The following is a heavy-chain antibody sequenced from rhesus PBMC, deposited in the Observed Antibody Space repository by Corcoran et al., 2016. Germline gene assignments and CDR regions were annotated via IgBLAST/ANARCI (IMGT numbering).Heavy chain of an antibody. CDR3: ARRDPTTVAATGLDY. D-gene: IGHD4-29*01. CDR1: GGSISSNY. J-gene: IGHJ4*01. CDR2: ISGSGGST. Sequence: QLQLQESGPGLVKPSETLSLTCAVSGGSISSNYWSWIRQPPGKGLEWIGRISGSGGSTDYTPSLKSRVTISTDPSQNQFSLKLSFVTAADTAVYYCARRDPTTVAATGLDYWGQGVLVTVSS. V-gene: IGHV4-173*01.